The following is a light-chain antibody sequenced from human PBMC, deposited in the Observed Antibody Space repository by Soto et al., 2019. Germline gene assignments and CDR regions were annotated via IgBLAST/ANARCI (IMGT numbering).Light chain of an antibody. CDR3: QQYGSSPPFT. V-gene: IGKV3-11*01. Sequence: EIVLTQAPATLSLSPGERATLSCRASQSVGSFLAWYRQRPGQAPRLLIYDASNRASGIPARFSGSGSGTDFTLTISSLEPEDFAVYYCQQYGSSPPFTFGPGTKVDIK. CDR2: DAS. CDR1: QSVGSF. J-gene: IGKJ3*01.